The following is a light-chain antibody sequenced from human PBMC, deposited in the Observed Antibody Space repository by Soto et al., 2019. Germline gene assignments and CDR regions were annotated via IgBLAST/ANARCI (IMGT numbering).Light chain of an antibody. CDR1: QSVRSNY. Sequence: EIVLTQSPDTLSLSPGERATLSCRASQSVRSNYLAWYQQKPGQAPRFLIYDASSRATGIPDRFSGSGSETDLTLTISRLEPEDFAVYYCQQYGSSPLTFGGGTKVEIK. CDR3: QQYGSSPLT. J-gene: IGKJ4*01. CDR2: DAS. V-gene: IGKV3-20*01.